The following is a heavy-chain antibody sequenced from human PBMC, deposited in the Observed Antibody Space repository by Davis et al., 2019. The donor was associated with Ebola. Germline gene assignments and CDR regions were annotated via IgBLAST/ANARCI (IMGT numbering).Heavy chain of an antibody. J-gene: IGHJ4*02. CDR1: GYTFTSYG. V-gene: IGHV1-18*01. CDR3: ARDGNYGSGSPQVDY. D-gene: IGHD3-10*01. Sequence: AASVKVSCKTFGYTFTSYGITWVRQAPGQGLEWMGWISAYNGKTSYAQNFQDRVTMTTDTSTTTAYMELRSLTSDDTAVYYCARDGNYGSGSPQVDYWGQGTLVTVSS. CDR2: ISAYNGKT.